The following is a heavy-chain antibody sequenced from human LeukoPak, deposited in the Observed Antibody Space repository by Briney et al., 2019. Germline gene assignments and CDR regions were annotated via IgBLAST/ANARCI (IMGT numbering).Heavy chain of an antibody. V-gene: IGHV3-21*01. Sequence: GGSLRLSCAASGFTFSSYNMNWVRQAPGKGLKWVSSISSSCSYIYYADSVKGRFTISRDNAKNSLYLQMNSLRAEDTAVYYCARVGYPILWLGELPDWGQGTLVTVSS. CDR3: ARVGYPILWLGELPD. CDR2: ISSSCSYI. D-gene: IGHD3-10*01. CDR1: GFTFSSYN. J-gene: IGHJ4*02.